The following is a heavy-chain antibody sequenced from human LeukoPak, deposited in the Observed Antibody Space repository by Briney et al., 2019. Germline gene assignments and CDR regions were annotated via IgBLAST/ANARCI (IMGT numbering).Heavy chain of an antibody. D-gene: IGHD6-13*01. CDR2: ISSNGGST. Sequence: PGGSLRLSCSATGFTFGSYAMHWVRQAPGKGLEYVSAISSNGGSTYYADSVKGRFTISRDNSKNTLYLQMSSLRAEDTAVYYCVTSSWTDFDYWGQGTLVTVSS. CDR3: VTSSWTDFDY. CDR1: GFTFGSYA. J-gene: IGHJ4*02. V-gene: IGHV3-64D*06.